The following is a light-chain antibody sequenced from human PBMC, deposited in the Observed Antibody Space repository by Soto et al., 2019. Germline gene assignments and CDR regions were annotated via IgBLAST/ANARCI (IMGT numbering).Light chain of an antibody. CDR2: GAS. J-gene: IGKJ2*01. Sequence: IVLTQSPGTLSLSPGDRATLSCRASQSVSSSDLAWYQQKPGQAPRLLIYGASTRATGFPDRFNGRGSGTDFTLTISRLEPEDFAVYYCQQYGGSPLYTFGQGTKLEIK. V-gene: IGKV3-20*01. CDR1: QSVSSSD. CDR3: QQYGGSPLYT.